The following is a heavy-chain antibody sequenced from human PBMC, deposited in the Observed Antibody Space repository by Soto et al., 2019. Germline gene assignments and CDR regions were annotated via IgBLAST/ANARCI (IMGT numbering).Heavy chain of an antibody. V-gene: IGHV1-18*01. D-gene: IGHD2-2*01. CDR2: ISAYNGNT. Sequence: QVQLVQSGAEVKKPGASVKVSCKASGYTFTSYGISWVRQAPGQGLEWMGWISAYNGNTNYAQKLQGRVNMTTDTSMSTADMELRSLRSDDTAVYYCARDLVVPAPGNWFDPWGQGALVTVSS. J-gene: IGHJ5*02. CDR3: ARDLVVPAPGNWFDP. CDR1: GYTFTSYG.